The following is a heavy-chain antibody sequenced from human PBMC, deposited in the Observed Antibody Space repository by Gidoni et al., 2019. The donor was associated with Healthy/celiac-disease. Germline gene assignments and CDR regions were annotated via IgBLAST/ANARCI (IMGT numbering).Heavy chain of an antibody. Sequence: QVQLVQSGAEVKKPGASVKVSCTASGYTFTSYDTNWVRQATGQGLEWMGWMTPNSGNTGYAQKFQGRVTMTRNTSISTAYMELSSLRSEDTAVYYCARGPGIAVAGGFDNWFDPWGQGTLVTVSS. CDR2: MTPNSGNT. CDR1: GYTFTSYD. D-gene: IGHD6-19*01. CDR3: ARGPGIAVAGGFDNWFDP. V-gene: IGHV1-8*01. J-gene: IGHJ5*02.